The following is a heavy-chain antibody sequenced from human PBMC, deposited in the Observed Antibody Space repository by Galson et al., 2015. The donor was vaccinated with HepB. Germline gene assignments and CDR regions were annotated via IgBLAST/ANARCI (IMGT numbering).Heavy chain of an antibody. Sequence: SLRLSCAASGFTFSSYWMSWVRQAPGKGLEWVANIKQDGSEKYYVDSVKGRFTISRDNAKNSLYLQMNSLRAEDTAVYYCARDLGYDFWSGYYYYYYYGMDVWGQGTTVTVSS. CDR2: IKQDGSEK. D-gene: IGHD3-3*01. CDR1: GFTFSSYW. J-gene: IGHJ6*02. CDR3: ARDLGYDFWSGYYYYYYYGMDV. V-gene: IGHV3-7*03.